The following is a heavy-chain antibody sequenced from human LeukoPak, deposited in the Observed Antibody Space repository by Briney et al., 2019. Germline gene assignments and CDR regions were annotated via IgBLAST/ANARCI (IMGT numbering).Heavy chain of an antibody. CDR3: SVEMDIAHFDY. Sequence: PGGPLRLSCAASGFTFSNYGLSWVRQAPGKGLEWVGFIRSKAYGGTTEYAASVKGRFTISRDDSKSIAYLQMNSLKTEDTAVYYCSVEMDIAHFDYWGQGTLVTVSS. CDR1: GFTFSNYG. V-gene: IGHV3-49*04. J-gene: IGHJ4*02. CDR2: IRSKAYGGTT. D-gene: IGHD5-24*01.